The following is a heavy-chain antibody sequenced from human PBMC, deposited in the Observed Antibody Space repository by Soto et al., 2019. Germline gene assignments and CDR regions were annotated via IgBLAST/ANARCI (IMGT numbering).Heavy chain of an antibody. J-gene: IGHJ1*01. D-gene: IGHD2-2*01. CDR1: GGSFSGYY. V-gene: IGHV4-34*01. CDR3: ARGPGYCSSTSCPHRFRYFQH. CDR2: INHSGST. Sequence: SETLSLTCAVYGGSFSGYYWSWIRQPPGKGLEWIGEINHSGSTNYNPSLKSRVTISVDTSKNQFSLKLSSVTAADTAVYYCARGPGYCSSTSCPHRFRYFQHWGQGTLVTSPQ.